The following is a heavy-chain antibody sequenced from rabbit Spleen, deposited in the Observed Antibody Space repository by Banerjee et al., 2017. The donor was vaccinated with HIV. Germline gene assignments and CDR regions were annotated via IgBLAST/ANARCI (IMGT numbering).Heavy chain of an antibody. V-gene: IGHV1S45*01. D-gene: IGHD7-1*01. Sequence: QEQLEESGGGLVKPEGSLTLTCKASGVSLNDKDVMCWVRQAPGKGLEWIGCIDAGGSGSTYYASWAKGRFTISKTSSTTLTLQMTSLTAADTATYFCARSGYSGYGFNLWGQGTLVTVS. CDR3: ARSGYSGYGFNL. CDR2: IDAGGSGST. CDR1: GVSLNDKDV. J-gene: IGHJ4*01.